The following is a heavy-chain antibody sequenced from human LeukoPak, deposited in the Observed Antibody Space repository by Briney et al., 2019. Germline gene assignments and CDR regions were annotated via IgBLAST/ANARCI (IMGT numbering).Heavy chain of an antibody. V-gene: IGHV3-21*01. Sequence: PGGSLRLSCAASGFTFSDYAMSWVRQAPGKGLEWVSSISSSNSYIYYADSVKGRFTISKDDAKNSLSLHMNSLRAEDTAVYYCARDEMATIAYWGQGTLVTVSS. J-gene: IGHJ4*02. CDR2: ISSSNSYI. CDR1: GFTFSDYA. CDR3: ARDEMATIAY. D-gene: IGHD5-24*01.